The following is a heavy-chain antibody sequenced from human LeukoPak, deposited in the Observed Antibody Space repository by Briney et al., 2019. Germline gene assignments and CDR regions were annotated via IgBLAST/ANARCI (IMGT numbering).Heavy chain of an antibody. CDR1: GGSFSGYY. D-gene: IGHD2-8*01. J-gene: IGHJ4*02. Sequence: TSETLSLTCAVYGGSFSGYYWSWIRQPPGKGLEWIGEINHSGSTNYNPCFKRRVTISVDKSKNQFSVKPCSVHAAHRAVCYSARNYCTNGGCRDYSGQGTPVTVSS. CDR3: ARNYCTNGGCRDY. CDR2: INHSGST. V-gene: IGHV4-34*01.